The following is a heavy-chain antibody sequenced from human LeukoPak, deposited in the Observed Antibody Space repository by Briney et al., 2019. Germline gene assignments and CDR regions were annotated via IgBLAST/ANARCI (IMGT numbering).Heavy chain of an antibody. CDR3: ARGWLAETTVVTPYNY. CDR2: IKQDGSDK. Sequence: GGSLRLSCAASGFTFSTSWMTWVRQAPGKGLEWVANIKQDGSDKYYMDSVKGRLTISRDNAKNSLYLQMNSLRAEDTAVYYCARGWLAETTVVTPYNYWGQGTLVTVSS. D-gene: IGHD4-23*01. CDR1: GFTFSTSW. V-gene: IGHV3-7*03. J-gene: IGHJ4*02.